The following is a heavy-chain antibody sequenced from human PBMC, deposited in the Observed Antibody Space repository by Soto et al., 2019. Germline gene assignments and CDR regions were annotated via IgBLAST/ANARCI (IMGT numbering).Heavy chain of an antibody. J-gene: IGHJ6*03. CDR2: INHSGST. Sequence: SETLSLTCAVYGGSFSGYYWSWIRQPPGKGLEWIGEINHSGSTNYNPSLKSRVTISVDTSKNQFSLKLSSVAAADTAVYYCARVWGTYCSSTSCSPTYYYYMDVWGKGTTVTVSS. CDR3: ARVWGTYCSSTSCSPTYYYYMDV. CDR1: GGSFSGYY. V-gene: IGHV4-34*01. D-gene: IGHD2-2*01.